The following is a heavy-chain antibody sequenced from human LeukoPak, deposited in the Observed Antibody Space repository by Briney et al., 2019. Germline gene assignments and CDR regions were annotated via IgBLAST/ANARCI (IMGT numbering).Heavy chain of an antibody. V-gene: IGHV1-69*04. CDR3: AREVSSGWYGSPSFHY. CDR1: GGTFSSYT. Sequence: SVKVSCKASGGTFSSYTISWVRQAPGQGLEWMGRIIPILGIANYAQKFQGRVTITADKSTSTAYMELSSLRSEDTAVYYCAREVSSGWYGSPSFHYWGQGTLVTVSS. D-gene: IGHD6-19*01. J-gene: IGHJ4*02. CDR2: IIPILGIA.